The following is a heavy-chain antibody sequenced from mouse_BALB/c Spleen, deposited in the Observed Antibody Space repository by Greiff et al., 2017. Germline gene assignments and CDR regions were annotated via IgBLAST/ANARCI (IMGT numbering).Heavy chain of an antibody. D-gene: IGHD3-3*01. V-gene: IGHV1S81*02. CDR3: ARKLDYFDY. CDR2: INPSNGRT. CDR1: GYTFTSYW. Sequence: QVQLQQPGAELVKPGASVKLSCKASGYTFTSYWMHWVKQRPGQGLEWIGEINPSNGRTNYNEKFKSKATLTVDKSSSTAYMQLSSLTSEDSAVYYCARKLDYFDYWGQGTTLTVSS. J-gene: IGHJ2*01.